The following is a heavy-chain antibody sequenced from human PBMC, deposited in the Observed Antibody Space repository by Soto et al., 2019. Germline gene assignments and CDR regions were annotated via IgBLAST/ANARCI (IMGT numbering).Heavy chain of an antibody. D-gene: IGHD2-2*01. CDR2: ISYDGSNK. Sequence: ESGGGVVQPGRSLRLSCAASGFTFSSYGMHWVRQAPGKGLEWVAVISYDGSNKYYADSVKGRFTISRDNSKNTLYLQMNSLRAEDTAVYYCAKSPLGYCSSTSCSPSDPWGQGTLVTVSS. V-gene: IGHV3-30*18. CDR3: AKSPLGYCSSTSCSPSDP. CDR1: GFTFSSYG. J-gene: IGHJ5*02.